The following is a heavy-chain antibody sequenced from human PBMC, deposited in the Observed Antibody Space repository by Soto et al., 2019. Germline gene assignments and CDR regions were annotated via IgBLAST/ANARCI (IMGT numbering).Heavy chain of an antibody. V-gene: IGHV4-61*01. D-gene: IGHD6-19*01. CDR3: ARSKAVAGNSVLNAY. J-gene: IGHJ4*02. Sequence: PSETLSLTCTVSGGSVSSGSYYWSWIRQPPGKGLEWIGYIYYSGSTNYNPSLKSRVTISVDTSKNQFSLKLSSVTAADTAVYYCARSKAVAGNSVLNAYWGRGTLVTVSS. CDR2: IYYSGST. CDR1: GGSVSSGSYY.